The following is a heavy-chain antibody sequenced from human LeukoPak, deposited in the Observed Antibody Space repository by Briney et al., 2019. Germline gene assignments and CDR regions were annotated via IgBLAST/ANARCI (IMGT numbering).Heavy chain of an antibody. CDR1: GGSISSYY. D-gene: IGHD2-15*01. CDR3: ARSPSLASASFDY. Sequence: PSETLSLTCTVSGGSISSYYWSWIRQPPGKGLEWIGYIYYSGSTNYNPSLKSRVTISVDTSKNQFSLKLSSVTAADTAVYYCARSPSLASASFDYWGQGTLVTVSS. V-gene: IGHV4-59*01. J-gene: IGHJ4*02. CDR2: IYYSGST.